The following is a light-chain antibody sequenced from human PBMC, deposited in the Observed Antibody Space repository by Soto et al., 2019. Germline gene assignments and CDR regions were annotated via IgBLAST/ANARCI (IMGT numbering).Light chain of an antibody. J-gene: IGLJ1*01. V-gene: IGLV2-23*01. CDR2: DGS. Sequence: QSALTQSASVSGSPGQSITISCTGTSCDVGSYNLVSWYQQHPGKAPKLLIYDGSKRPSGVSNRFSESKSGNTASLTISGLQAEDEADYYCCSYVGNSAWVFGSGTQLTVL. CDR1: SCDVGSYNL. CDR3: CSYVGNSAWV.